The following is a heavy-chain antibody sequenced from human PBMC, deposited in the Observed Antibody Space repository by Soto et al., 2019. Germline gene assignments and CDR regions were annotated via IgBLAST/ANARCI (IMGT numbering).Heavy chain of an antibody. J-gene: IGHJ3*02. Sequence: QVQLQESGPGLVKPSGTLSLTCAVSGGSISSYNWWSWVRQPPGKGLEWIGEIYHSGSTNYNPSLTSRFTMSMEKSNNLFFLKWNSVTAADTAVYYCARDALDIWGQGTVVTVSS. CDR2: IYHSGST. V-gene: IGHV4-4*02. CDR3: ARDALDI. CDR1: GGSISSYNW.